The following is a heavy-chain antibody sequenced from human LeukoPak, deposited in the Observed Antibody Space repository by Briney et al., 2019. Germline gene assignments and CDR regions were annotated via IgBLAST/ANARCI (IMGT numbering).Heavy chain of an antibody. CDR2: ITGNGDSK. CDR1: GFTFSDHA. CDR3: ARSKSTYRTSDAFNV. D-gene: IGHD1-14*01. J-gene: IGHJ3*01. Sequence: GGSLRLSCAASGFTFSDHAMAWVRQAPGKGLKWVATITGNGDSKFYADSVKGRFIISRDNSKTTLNLEMSSLRVEDTAVYFCARSKSTYRTSDAFNVWGRGTMVTVSS. V-gene: IGHV3-23*01.